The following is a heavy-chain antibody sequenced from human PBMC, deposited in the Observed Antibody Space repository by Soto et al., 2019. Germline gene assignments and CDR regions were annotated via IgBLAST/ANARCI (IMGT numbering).Heavy chain of an antibody. V-gene: IGHV3-30*03. CDR3: ARDGWGSNWYFDL. CDR1: GVTFKDYG. D-gene: IGHD3-16*01. Sequence: GSLRLSCGAPGVTFKDYGMHWVRQAPGKGLEWVAVISYDGKQTYYADSVKGRFTISKDKSKRTLFLQMNSLRVDDTAVYYCARDGWGSNWYFDLWGRGTLVTVSS. CDR2: ISYDGKQT. J-gene: IGHJ2*01.